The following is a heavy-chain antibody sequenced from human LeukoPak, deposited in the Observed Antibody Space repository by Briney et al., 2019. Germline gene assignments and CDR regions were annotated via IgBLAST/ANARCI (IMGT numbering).Heavy chain of an antibody. CDR3: ARVRKRSWLPGYSSSNDAFDI. J-gene: IGHJ3*02. D-gene: IGHD6-13*01. Sequence: PSETLSLTCTVSGDSFSSSSYYWGWIRQPPGKGLEYIGSIYYTGSTYYNPSLKSRVAMSVDTSKNQFSLKLTSVTAADTAVYFCARVRKRSWLPGYSSSNDAFDIWGQGTMVTVSS. V-gene: IGHV4-39*07. CDR2: IYYTGST. CDR1: GDSFSSSSYY.